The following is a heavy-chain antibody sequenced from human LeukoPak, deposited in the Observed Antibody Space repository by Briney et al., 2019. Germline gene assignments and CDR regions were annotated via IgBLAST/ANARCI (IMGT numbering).Heavy chain of an antibody. CDR1: GFTFSSRDW. D-gene: IGHD2-15*01. CDR3: AIAPGFCGGGSCSDFYYYYMDA. CDR2: ISGSGRTT. J-gene: IGHJ6*03. Sequence: PGGSLRLSCVASGFTFSSRDWMTWVRLAPEKGLEWVSGISGSGRTTYYADSVKGRFAISRDNSKNTLYLQMNSLRAEDTAAYYCAIAPGFCGGGSCSDFYYYYMDAWGKGTTVTISS. V-gene: IGHV3-23*01.